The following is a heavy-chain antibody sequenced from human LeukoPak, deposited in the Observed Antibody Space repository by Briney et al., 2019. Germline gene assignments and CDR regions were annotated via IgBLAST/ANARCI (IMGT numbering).Heavy chain of an antibody. Sequence: ASVKVSCKASGYTFTSYDINWVRQATGQGLEWMGWMNPNSGNTGYAQKFQGRVTMTRNTPISTAYMELSSLRSEDTAVYYCASCFGSTSCYYYYGMDVWGQGTTVTVSS. CDR1: GYTFTSYD. CDR3: ASCFGSTSCYYYYGMDV. D-gene: IGHD2-2*01. V-gene: IGHV1-8*01. CDR2: MNPNSGNT. J-gene: IGHJ6*02.